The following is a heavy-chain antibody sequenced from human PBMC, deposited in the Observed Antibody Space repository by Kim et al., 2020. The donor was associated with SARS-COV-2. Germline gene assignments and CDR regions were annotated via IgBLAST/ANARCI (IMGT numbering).Heavy chain of an antibody. V-gene: IGHV3-23*01. CDR2: ISGSGGST. Sequence: GGSLRLSCAASGFTFSSYAMSWVRQAPGKGLEWVSAISGSGGSTYYADSVKGRFTISRDNSKNTLYLQMNSLRAEDTAVYYCANDWMAVVVPAAMRSAEYFQHWGQGTLVTVSS. J-gene: IGHJ1*01. CDR3: ANDWMAVVVPAAMRSAEYFQH. D-gene: IGHD2-2*01. CDR1: GFTFSSYA.